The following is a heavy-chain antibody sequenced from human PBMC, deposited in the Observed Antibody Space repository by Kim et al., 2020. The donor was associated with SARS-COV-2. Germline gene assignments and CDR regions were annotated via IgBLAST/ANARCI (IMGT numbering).Heavy chain of an antibody. V-gene: IGHV3-30-3*01. J-gene: IGHJ2*01. Sequence: GGSLRLSCAASGFTFSSYAMHWVRQAPGKGLEWVAVISYDGSNKYYADSVKGRFTISRDNSKNTLYLQMNSLRAEDTAVYYCARVPHYYGSGNNWYFDLWGRGTLVTVSS. D-gene: IGHD3-10*01. CDR2: ISYDGSNK. CDR1: GFTFSSYA. CDR3: ARVPHYYGSGNNWYFDL.